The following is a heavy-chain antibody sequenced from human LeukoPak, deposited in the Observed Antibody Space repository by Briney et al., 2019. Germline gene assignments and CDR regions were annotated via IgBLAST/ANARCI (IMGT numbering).Heavy chain of an antibody. CDR1: GGSISSYY. CDR2: IYYSGST. D-gene: IGHD1-26*01. Sequence: SETLSLTCTVSGGSISSYYWSWIRQPPGKGLEWIGYIYYSGSTNYNPSLKSRVTISVDTSKNQFSLKLSSVTAADTAVYYCARVGGSYLYYYYGMDVWGQGTTVTVSS. V-gene: IGHV4-59*01. J-gene: IGHJ6*02. CDR3: ARVGGSYLYYYYGMDV.